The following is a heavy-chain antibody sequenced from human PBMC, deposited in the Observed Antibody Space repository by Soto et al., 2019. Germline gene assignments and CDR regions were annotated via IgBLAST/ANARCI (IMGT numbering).Heavy chain of an antibody. D-gene: IGHD3-3*01. V-gene: IGHV1-24*01. J-gene: IGHJ6*02. CDR2: FDPEDGET. CDR1: GDTLTELA. CDR3: ATDTYYDFWSGPGV. Sequence: ASVKVSCKVYGDTLTELAMHWVRQAPGKGLEWMGGFDPEDGETIYAQKFQGRVTMTEDTSTDTAYMELSSLRSEDTAVYYCATDTYYDFWSGPGVWGQGTTVTVSS.